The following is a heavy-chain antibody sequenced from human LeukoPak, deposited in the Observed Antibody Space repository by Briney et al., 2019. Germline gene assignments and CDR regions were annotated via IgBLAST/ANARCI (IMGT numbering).Heavy chain of an antibody. CDR2: IYYSGIT. V-gene: IGHV4-39*01. CDR3: ASQLYDSSGYLDY. J-gene: IGHJ4*02. CDR1: GGSISSSSYY. D-gene: IGHD3-22*01. Sequence: SETLSLTCTVSGGSISSSSYYWGWIPQPPGMGLEWIGSIYYSGITYYNPSLKSRVTISVDTSKHQFSLKLSSVTAADTAVSYCASQLYDSSGYLDYWGQGTLVTVSS.